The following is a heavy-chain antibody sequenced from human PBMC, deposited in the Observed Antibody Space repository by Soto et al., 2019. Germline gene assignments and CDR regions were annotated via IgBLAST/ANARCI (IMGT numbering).Heavy chain of an antibody. V-gene: IGHV3-23*01. J-gene: IGHJ6*03. CDR3: AKDLFRIGFSLMMGDYYYYMDV. Sequence: GGSLRLSCAASGFTFSSYAMSWVRQAPGKGLEWVSAISGSGGSTYYADSVKGRFTISRDNSKNTLYLQMNSLRAEDTAVYYCAKDLFRIGFSLMMGDYYYYMDVWGKGTTVTVSS. CDR1: GFTFSSYA. CDR2: ISGSGGST. D-gene: IGHD2-8*01.